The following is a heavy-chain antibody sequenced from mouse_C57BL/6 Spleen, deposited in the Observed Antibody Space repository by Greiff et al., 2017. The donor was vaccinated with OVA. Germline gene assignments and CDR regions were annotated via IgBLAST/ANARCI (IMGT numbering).Heavy chain of an antibody. D-gene: IGHD1-1*01. J-gene: IGHJ4*01. CDR2: IDPANGNT. Sequence: VQLQQSVAELVRPGASVKLSCTASGFNIKNTYMHWVKQRPEQGLEWIERIDPANGNTKYAPKFQGKATITADTSSNTAYLQLSSLTSEDTAIYYCALDYYGSSRYYAMDYWGQGTSVTVSS. CDR1: GFNIKNTY. V-gene: IGHV14-3*01. CDR3: ALDYYGSSRYYAMDY.